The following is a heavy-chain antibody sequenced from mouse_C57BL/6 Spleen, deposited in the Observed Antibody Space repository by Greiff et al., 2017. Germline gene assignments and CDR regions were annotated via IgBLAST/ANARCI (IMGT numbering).Heavy chain of an antibody. CDR3: ARWGYYGSSIAY. D-gene: IGHD1-1*01. J-gene: IGHJ3*01. CDR1: GFTFTDYY. CDR2: IRNKANGYTT. Sequence: EVMLVESGGGLVQPGGSLSLSCAASGFTFTDYYMSWVRQPPGKALEWLGFIRNKANGYTTEYSASVKGRFTISRDNSQSILYLQMNALRAEDSATYYCARWGYYGSSIAYGGQGTLVTVSA. V-gene: IGHV7-3*01.